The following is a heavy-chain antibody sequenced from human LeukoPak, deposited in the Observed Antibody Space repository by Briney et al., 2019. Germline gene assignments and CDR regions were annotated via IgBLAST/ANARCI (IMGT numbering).Heavy chain of an antibody. CDR1: GYTFTSYD. Sequence: ASVRVSCKASGYTFTSYDINWVRQATGQGLEWMGWMNPNSGNTGYAQKFQGRVTITRNTSISTAYMELSSLRSEDTAVYYCARLVPAAIDNWFDPWGQGTLVTVSS. CDR3: ARLVPAAIDNWFDP. V-gene: IGHV1-8*03. D-gene: IGHD2-2*01. J-gene: IGHJ5*02. CDR2: MNPNSGNT.